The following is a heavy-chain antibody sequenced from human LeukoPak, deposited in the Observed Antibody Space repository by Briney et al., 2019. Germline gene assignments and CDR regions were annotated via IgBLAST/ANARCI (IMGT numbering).Heavy chain of an antibody. D-gene: IGHD2-15*01. CDR2: IASDGSST. J-gene: IGHJ4*02. Sequence: GGSLRLSCAVSGLTFSSSWMDWVRQAPGKGLVWVSRIASDGSSTTYADSVKGRFSISRDNAKNTLYLQMNSLRAEDTAVYYCAKVGEDIVVVVAAYFDYWGQGTLVTVSS. CDR3: AKVGEDIVVVVAAYFDY. V-gene: IGHV3-74*01. CDR1: GLTFSSSW.